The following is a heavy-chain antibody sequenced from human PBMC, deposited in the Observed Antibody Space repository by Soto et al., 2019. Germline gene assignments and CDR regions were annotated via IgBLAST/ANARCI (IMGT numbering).Heavy chain of an antibody. V-gene: IGHV4-59*08. D-gene: IGHD6-6*01. J-gene: IGHJ4*02. CDR1: GGSISNYY. CDR2: IFYSGST. CDR3: ARTYSSSHYFDY. Sequence: QVQLQESGPGLVKPSETLSLTCTVSGGSISNYYWSWIRQPPGKGLEWIGYIFYSGSTNYNPSLKSRVTISVDKSKNQFSLKLSSVTAADTAVYYCARTYSSSHYFDYWGQGTLVTVSS.